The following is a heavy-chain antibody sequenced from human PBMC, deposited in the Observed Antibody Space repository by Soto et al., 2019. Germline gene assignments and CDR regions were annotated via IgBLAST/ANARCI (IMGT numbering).Heavy chain of an antibody. CDR3: AKDKPGTTSFDY. J-gene: IGHJ4*02. Sequence: PGGSLRLSCSASGFTFSSYAMHWVRQAPGKGLEYVSAISSNGGSTYYADSVKGRFTISRDTSKNTLYLQLNALRADDTAVYYCAKDKPGTTSFDYWGQGTLVTVSS. D-gene: IGHD1-1*01. CDR1: GFTFSSYA. CDR2: ISSNGGST. V-gene: IGHV3-64*04.